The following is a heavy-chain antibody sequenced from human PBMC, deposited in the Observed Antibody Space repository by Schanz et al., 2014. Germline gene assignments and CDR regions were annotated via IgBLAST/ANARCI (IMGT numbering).Heavy chain of an antibody. D-gene: IGHD2-2*01. Sequence: QVQLQESGPGLVKPSETLSLTCSVSGGSIRTYFWAWIRQPPGKGLEWIGFIYYSGSTNYNPSLKVGPTIPVDMSKNQSPLTLNSVTAADTAIYYCVRAVGPAALHGYWFDPWGQGTLVTVAS. V-gene: IGHV4-59*08. CDR2: IYYSGST. CDR1: GGSIRTYF. CDR3: VRAVGPAALHGYWFDP. J-gene: IGHJ5*02.